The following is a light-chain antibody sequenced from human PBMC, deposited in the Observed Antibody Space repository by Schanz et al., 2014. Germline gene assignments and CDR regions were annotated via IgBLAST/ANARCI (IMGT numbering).Light chain of an antibody. CDR1: SSDVGGYNY. CDR3: SSYTSSNTVV. V-gene: IGLV2-14*01. J-gene: IGLJ3*02. CDR2: DVS. Sequence: QSALTQPASVSGSPGQSITISCTGTSSDVGGYNYVSWYQQHPGKAPKLMIYDVSNRPSGVSNRFSGSKSGNTASLTISGLQAEDEADYYCSSYTSSNTVVFGGGNKVTVL.